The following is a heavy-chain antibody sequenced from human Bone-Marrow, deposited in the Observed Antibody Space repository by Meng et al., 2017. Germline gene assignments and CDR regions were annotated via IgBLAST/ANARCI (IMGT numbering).Heavy chain of an antibody. CDR2: IYYSGTT. D-gene: IGHD3-16*01. J-gene: IGHJ5*02. CDR3: ARDIRQGGNIWFDP. CDR1: GGSISSGGYY. V-gene: IGHV4-31*01. Sequence: APRRESGPGLVKPSQTLSLTCTVSGGSISSGGYYWSWIRQHPGKGLEWIGYIYYSGTTYYNPSLSSLVTISVDTSKNQFSLNLSSVTAADTAVYYCARDIRQGGNIWFDPWGQGTLVTVSS.